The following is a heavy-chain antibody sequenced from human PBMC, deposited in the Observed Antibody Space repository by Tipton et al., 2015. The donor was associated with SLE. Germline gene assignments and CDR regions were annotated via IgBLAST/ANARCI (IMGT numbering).Heavy chain of an antibody. CDR2: LSWDGGST. D-gene: IGHD6-19*01. CDR1: GFTFEDYT. Sequence: QLVQSGGVVVQPGGSLRLSCAASGFTFEDYTMHWVRQAPGKGLEWVSLLSWDGGSTYYADSVKGRFTISRDNSKNSLYLQMNSLRTEDTALYYCARGRYSSGDYWGQGTLVTVSS. V-gene: IGHV3-43*01. CDR3: ARGRYSSGDY. J-gene: IGHJ4*02.